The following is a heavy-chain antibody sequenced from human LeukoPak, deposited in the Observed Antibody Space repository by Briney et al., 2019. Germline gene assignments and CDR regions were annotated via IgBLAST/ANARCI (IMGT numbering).Heavy chain of an antibody. CDR3: ARTGYDFWSGPPDY. J-gene: IGHJ4*02. CDR2: ISSSGSTI. D-gene: IGHD3-3*01. CDR1: GFTFSSYE. V-gene: IGHV3-48*03. Sequence: PGGSLRLSCAASGFTFSSYEMNWVRQAPGKGLEWVSYISSSGSTIYYADSVKGRFTISRDNAKNSLYLQMNSLRAEDTAVYYWARTGYDFWSGPPDYWGQGALVTVSS.